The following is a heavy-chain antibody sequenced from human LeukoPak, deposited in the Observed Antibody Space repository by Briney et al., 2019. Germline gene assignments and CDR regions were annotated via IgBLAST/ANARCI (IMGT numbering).Heavy chain of an antibody. V-gene: IGHV3-74*01. D-gene: IGHD2-21*01. CDR2: INNDGSIT. Sequence: PGGSLRLSCAASGFSLSTYWMHWVRQAPGKGLVWVSRINNDGSITNYADSVKGRFTISRDNAKNTVHLQINSLRAEDTSVYYCARYRVLWWKPVGDFDLWGRGTLVTVSS. CDR1: GFSLSTYW. CDR3: ARYRVLWWKPVGDFDL. J-gene: IGHJ2*01.